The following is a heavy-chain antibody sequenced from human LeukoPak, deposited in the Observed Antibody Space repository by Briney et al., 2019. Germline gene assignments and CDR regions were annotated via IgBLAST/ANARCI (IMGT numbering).Heavy chain of an antibody. J-gene: IGHJ4*02. D-gene: IGHD6-13*01. V-gene: IGHV3-21*01. CDR1: GFTFSSYS. CDR3: ARRPYSSSWHDY. CDR2: ISSSSSYI. Sequence: GGSLRLSCAASGFTFSSYSMNWVRQVPGKGLEWVSSISSSSSYIYYADSVKGRFTISRDNAKNSLYLQMNSLRAEDTAVYYCARRPYSSSWHDYWGQGTLVTVSS.